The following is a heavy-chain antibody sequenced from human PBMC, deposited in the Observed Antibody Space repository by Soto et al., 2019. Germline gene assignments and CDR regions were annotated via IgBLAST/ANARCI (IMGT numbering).Heavy chain of an antibody. J-gene: IGHJ3*02. CDR3: AKGYYYDSSGYPDAFDI. CDR2: ISYDGSNK. D-gene: IGHD3-22*01. V-gene: IGHV3-30*18. Sequence: GGSLRLSCAASGFTFSSYGMHWVRQAPGKGLEWVAVISYDGSNKYYADSVKGRFTISRDNSKNTLYLQMNSLRAEDTAVYHCAKGYYYDSSGYPDAFDIWGQGTMVTVSS. CDR1: GFTFSSYG.